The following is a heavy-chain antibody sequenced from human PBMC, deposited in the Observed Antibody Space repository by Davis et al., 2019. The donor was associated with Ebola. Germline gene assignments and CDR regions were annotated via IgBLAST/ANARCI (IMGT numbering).Heavy chain of an antibody. CDR2: IYTGDSDT. J-gene: IGHJ4*02. D-gene: IGHD6-13*01. CDR3: ASFGSSSWFGFDY. V-gene: IGHV5-51*01. Sequence: GESLKISCKDSGNSFSSHWIGWVRQMPGKGLEWMGIIYTGDSDTRYSPSFQGQVTISADKSISTAYLQWSSLKASDTAMYYCASFGSSSWFGFDYWGQGTLVTVSS. CDR1: GNSFSSHW.